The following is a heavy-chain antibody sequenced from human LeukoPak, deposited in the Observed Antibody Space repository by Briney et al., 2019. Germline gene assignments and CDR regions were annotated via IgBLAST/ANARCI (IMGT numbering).Heavy chain of an antibody. CDR1: GSTFSSYS. J-gene: IGHJ4*02. CDR2: ISSSSSYI. CDR3: ARAHKNRITMVRGVNFDY. D-gene: IGHD3-10*01. Sequence: AGGSLRLSCAASGSTFSSYSMNWVRQAPGKGLEWGSSISSSSSYIYYADSVKSRFTISRDNAKNSLYLQMNSLRAEDTAVYYCARAHKNRITMVRGVNFDYWGQGTLVTVSS. V-gene: IGHV3-21*01.